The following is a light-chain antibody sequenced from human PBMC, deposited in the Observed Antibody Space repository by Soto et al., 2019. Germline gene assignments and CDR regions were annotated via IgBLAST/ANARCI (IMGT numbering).Light chain of an antibody. V-gene: IGKV1-5*03. Sequence: DIQMTQSPSTLSASVGDSVTITCRASQSIDSWLAWYQQKSGKAPKLLIYTTSILESGVPSRFSGSGSGTEFTLTISGLQPDDFATHYCQQYHTWWTFGQGTKVDIK. J-gene: IGKJ1*01. CDR1: QSIDSW. CDR3: QQYHTWWT. CDR2: TTS.